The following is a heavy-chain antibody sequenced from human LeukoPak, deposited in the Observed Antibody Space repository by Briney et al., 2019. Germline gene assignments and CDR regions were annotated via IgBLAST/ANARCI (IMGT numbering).Heavy chain of an antibody. CDR2: IYYSGST. V-gene: IGHV4-59*01. CDR3: ARDPRDAYNPDRAFVV. D-gene: IGHD5-24*01. CDR1: GDSIGTYY. Sequence: SETLSLTCTVSGDSIGTYYWSWLRQPPGKGLEWIGFIYYSGSTVYNPSLRSRATISLDTSKNQFSLNLRSVTAADTAMYYCARDPRDAYNPDRAFVVWGRGTMVAVSS. J-gene: IGHJ3*01.